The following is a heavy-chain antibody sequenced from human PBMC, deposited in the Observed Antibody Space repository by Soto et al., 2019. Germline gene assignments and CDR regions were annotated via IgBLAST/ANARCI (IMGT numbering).Heavy chain of an antibody. Sequence: QVQVVESGGGVVQPGRSLRLSCSASGFTFSSYTMYWVRQAPGKGLEGVAVIWHDGSNKYYVDSVKGRFTIPRDNSKNTLYLQMNSLRAEDTAVYYGAREDWNYGHYCGIGVWVQGTTVTVSS. J-gene: IGHJ6*02. CDR3: AREDWNYGHYCGIGV. CDR2: IWHDGSNK. D-gene: IGHD1-7*01. CDR1: GFTFSSYT. V-gene: IGHV3-33*01.